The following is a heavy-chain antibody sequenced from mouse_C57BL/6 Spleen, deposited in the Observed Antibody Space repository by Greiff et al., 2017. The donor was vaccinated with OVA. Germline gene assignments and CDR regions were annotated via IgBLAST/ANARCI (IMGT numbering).Heavy chain of an antibody. CDR1: GYTFTSYW. CDR2: IDPSDSYT. D-gene: IGHD2-1*01. CDR3: ARSGNYEDYYAMDY. Sequence: QVQLQQPGAELVKPGASVKLSCKASGYTFTSYWMQWVKQRPGQGLEWIGEIDPSDSYTNYNQKFKGKATLTVDTSSSTAYMQLSSLTSEDSAVYYCARSGNYEDYYAMDYWGQGTSVTVSS. V-gene: IGHV1-50*01. J-gene: IGHJ4*01.